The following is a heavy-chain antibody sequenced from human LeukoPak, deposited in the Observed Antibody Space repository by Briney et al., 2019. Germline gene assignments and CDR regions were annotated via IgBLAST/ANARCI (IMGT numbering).Heavy chain of an antibody. V-gene: IGHV3-21*01. CDR2: ISSSSSYI. D-gene: IGHD5-18*01. Sequence: GGSLRLSCAASGFTFSSYSMNWVRQAPGKGLEWVSSISSSSSYIYYADSVKGRFTISRDNAKNSLYLQMNSLRAEDTAVYYCARAQVDTVFRHWGQGTLVTVSS. J-gene: IGHJ4*02. CDR3: ARAQVDTVFRH. CDR1: GFTFSSYS.